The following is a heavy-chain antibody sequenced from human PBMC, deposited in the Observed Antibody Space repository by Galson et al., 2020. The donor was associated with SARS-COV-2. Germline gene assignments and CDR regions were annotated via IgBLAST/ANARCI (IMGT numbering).Heavy chain of an antibody. Sequence: GGSLRLSCSASGLTFSDYAMHWVRQSPGKGLAYVSAMSSNGGTSFYIASIKGRFTMSRDNSKNTFYLQMTGLRREDTAIYYCLAYSSTRQSFGGQGTLVTVSS. CDR1: GLTFSDYA. CDR2: MSSNGGTS. D-gene: IGHD2-2*01. V-gene: IGHV3-64D*09. J-gene: IGHJ4*02. CDR3: LAYSSTRQSF.